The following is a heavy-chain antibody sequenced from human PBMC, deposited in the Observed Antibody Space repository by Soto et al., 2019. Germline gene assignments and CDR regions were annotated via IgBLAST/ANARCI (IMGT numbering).Heavy chain of an antibody. V-gene: IGHV3-48*01. Sequence: EVQLVESGGGLVQPGGSLRLSCAASGFTFSSYSMNWVRQAPGKGLEWVSYISSSSSTIYYADSVKGRFTISRDNAKNSLYLQMNSLRAEDTAVYYCARGKGGYAFTRPFDYWGQGTLVTVSS. J-gene: IGHJ4*02. D-gene: IGHD5-12*01. CDR3: ARGKGGYAFTRPFDY. CDR1: GFTFSSYS. CDR2: ISSSSSTI.